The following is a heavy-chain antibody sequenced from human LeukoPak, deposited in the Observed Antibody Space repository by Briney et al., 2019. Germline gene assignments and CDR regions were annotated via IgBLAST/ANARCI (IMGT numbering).Heavy chain of an antibody. D-gene: IGHD3-3*01. V-gene: IGHV4-4*07. CDR2: IYTSGST. CDR1: GASISSYY. CDR3: ARHRLHYDFWSGYPEGYYYYYMDV. J-gene: IGHJ6*03. Sequence: SETLSLTCTVSGASISSYYWSWIRQPAGKGLEWIGRIYTSGSTNYNPSLKSRVTMSVDTSKNQFSLKLSSVTAADTAVYYCARHRLHYDFWSGYPEGYYYYYMDVWGKGTTVTVSS.